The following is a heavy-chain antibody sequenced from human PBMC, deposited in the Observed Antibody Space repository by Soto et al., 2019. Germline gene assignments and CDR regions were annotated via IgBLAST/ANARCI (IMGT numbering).Heavy chain of an antibody. Sequence: GASVKVSCKASGYTFTSYGISWVRQAPGQGLEWMGWISAYNGNTNYAQKLQGRVTMTTDTSTSTAYMELRSLRSDDTAVYYCARDELLSDLYYYYGMDVWGQGTTVTVSS. CDR3: ARDELLSDLYYYYGMDV. CDR2: ISAYNGNT. CDR1: GYTFTSYG. J-gene: IGHJ6*02. V-gene: IGHV1-18*01. D-gene: IGHD3-10*01.